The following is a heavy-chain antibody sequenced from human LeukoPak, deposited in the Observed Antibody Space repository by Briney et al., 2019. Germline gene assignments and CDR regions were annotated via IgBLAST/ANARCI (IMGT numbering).Heavy chain of an antibody. V-gene: IGHV3-21*01. Sequence: GGSLRLSCAASGFTFSSYSMNWVRQAPGKGLEWVSSISSCSSYIYYADSVKGRFTISRDNAKNSLYLQMNSLRAEDTAVYYCAREEELWFPTGYWGQGTLVTVSS. D-gene: IGHD5-18*01. CDR1: GFTFSSYS. J-gene: IGHJ4*02. CDR3: AREEELWFPTGY. CDR2: ISSCSSYI.